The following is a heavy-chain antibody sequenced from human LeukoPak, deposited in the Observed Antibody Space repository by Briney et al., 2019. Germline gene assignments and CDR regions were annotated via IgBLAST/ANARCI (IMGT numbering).Heavy chain of an antibody. CDR2: IYYSGST. Sequence: SETLSLTCTVSGGSISSYYRSWIRQPPGKGLEWIGYIYYSGSTNYNPSLKSRVTISVDTSKNQFSLKLSSVTAADTAVYYCARDGLHFDIWGQGTMVTVSS. J-gene: IGHJ3*02. CDR1: GGSISSYY. CDR3: ARDGLHFDI. V-gene: IGHV4-59*01. D-gene: IGHD3/OR15-3a*01.